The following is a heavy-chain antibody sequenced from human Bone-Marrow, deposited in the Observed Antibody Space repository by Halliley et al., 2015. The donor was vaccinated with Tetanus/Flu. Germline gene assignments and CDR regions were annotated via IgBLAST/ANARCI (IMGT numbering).Heavy chain of an antibody. CDR3: ARGSGSAFCGGDCYGLDY. CDR2: YSSGIA. Sequence: YSSGIANYNPSPKSRVSISIDTSKNQFSLKLTSMTAADTAVYYCARGSGSAFCGGDCYGLDYWGQGTLVTVSS. D-gene: IGHD2-21*02. V-gene: IGHV4-59*09. J-gene: IGHJ4*02.